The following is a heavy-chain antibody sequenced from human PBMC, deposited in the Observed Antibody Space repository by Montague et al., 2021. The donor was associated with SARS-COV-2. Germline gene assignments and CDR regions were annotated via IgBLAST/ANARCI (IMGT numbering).Heavy chain of an antibody. V-gene: IGHV4-59*01. CDR1: GGSISSYY. D-gene: IGHD5-24*01. Sequence: ETLSLTCTVSGGSISSYYWSWIRQPPGKGLEWIGYIYYSGSTNYNPSLKSRVTISVDTSKNQFSLKLSSVTATDTAVYYCARVFPRWLQFDPYFDYWGQGTLVTVSS. CDR3: ARVFPRWLQFDPYFDY. J-gene: IGHJ4*02. CDR2: IYYSGST.